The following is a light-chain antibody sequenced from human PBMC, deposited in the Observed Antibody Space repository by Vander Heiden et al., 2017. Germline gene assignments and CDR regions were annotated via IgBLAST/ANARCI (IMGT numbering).Light chain of an antibody. J-gene: IGKJ4*01. CDR2: DAS. Sequence: DIQMTQSPSSLSASVGDRVTLTFQASQDISTYLNWYQQKPGKAPKLLIYDASNLEAGVPSRFSGSGSGTDFTFTISSLQPEDIATYYCQQFDNLLTFGGGTKVEIK. V-gene: IGKV1-33*01. CDR3: QQFDNLLT. CDR1: QDISTY.